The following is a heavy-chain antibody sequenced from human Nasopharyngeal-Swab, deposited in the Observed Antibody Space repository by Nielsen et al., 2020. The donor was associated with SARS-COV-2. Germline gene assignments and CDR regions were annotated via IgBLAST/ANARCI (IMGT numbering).Heavy chain of an antibody. CDR2: ISAYNGNT. D-gene: IGHD2-2*01. Sequence: ASVKVSCKASGYTFTSYGISWVRQAPGQGLEWMGWISAYNGNTNYAQKLQGRVTMTTDTSTSTAYMELRSLRSDDTAVYYCASNPLYCSSTSCYQDAFDIWGQGTMVTVS. J-gene: IGHJ3*02. CDR1: GYTFTSYG. V-gene: IGHV1-18*01. CDR3: ASNPLYCSSTSCYQDAFDI.